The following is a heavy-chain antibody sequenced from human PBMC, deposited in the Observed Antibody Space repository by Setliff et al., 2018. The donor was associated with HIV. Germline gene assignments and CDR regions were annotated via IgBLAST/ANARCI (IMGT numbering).Heavy chain of an antibody. CDR1: GYSISSGYY. J-gene: IGHJ5*02. CDR2: IYHRGST. CDR3: ARGPATLRHNWFDP. D-gene: IGHD2-21*01. Sequence: PSETLSLTCTVSGYSISSGYYWGWIRQPPGKGLEWIGNIYHRGSTYYNPSLKSRVTISVDTSKNQFSLKLSAVTAADTAVYFFARGPATLRHNWFDPWGQGTPVTVS. V-gene: IGHV4-38-2*02.